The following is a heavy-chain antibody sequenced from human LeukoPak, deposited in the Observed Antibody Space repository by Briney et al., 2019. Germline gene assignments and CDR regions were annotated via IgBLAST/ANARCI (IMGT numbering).Heavy chain of an antibody. D-gene: IGHD2-2*01. V-gene: IGHV3-74*01. CDR1: GFTFSSYW. CDR2: INTDGSST. J-gene: IGHJ4*02. CDR3: AREGVWYCSSTSCPLGY. Sequence: GGSLRLSCAASGFTFSSYWMHWVRQAPGKGLVWVSRINTDGSSTSYADSVKGQFTISRDNAKNSLYLQMNSLRAEDTAVYYCAREGVWYCSSTSCPLGYWGQGTLVTVSS.